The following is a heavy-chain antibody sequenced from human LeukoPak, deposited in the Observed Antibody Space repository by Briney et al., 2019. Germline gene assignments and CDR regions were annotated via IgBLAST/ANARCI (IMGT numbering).Heavy chain of an antibody. CDR1: GYTLTELS. Sequence: GASVKVSCKVSGYTLTELSMHWVRQAPGKGLEWMGGFDPEDGETIYAQKFQGRVTMTRDTSTSTVYMELSSLRSEDTAVYYCARDGSGSKRKLRYFDYWGQGTLVTVSS. V-gene: IGHV1-24*01. D-gene: IGHD1-26*01. CDR2: FDPEDGET. CDR3: ARDGSGSKRKLRYFDY. J-gene: IGHJ4*02.